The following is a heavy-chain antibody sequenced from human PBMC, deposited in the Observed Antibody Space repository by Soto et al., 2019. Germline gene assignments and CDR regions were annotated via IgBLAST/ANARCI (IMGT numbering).Heavy chain of an antibody. CDR2: ILHDGNNK. V-gene: IGHV3-30-3*01. CDR1: GFSFSNYI. D-gene: IGHD5-18*01. J-gene: IGHJ6*04. Sequence: HPGGSLRLSCAASGFSFSNYIMHWVRQAPGKGLEWVAIILHDGNNKYYADSVKVRFTISRDNSKNTLYLQMNSLRAEDTAVYYWARAGKPGYSYGSEVWGKESTVTVGS. CDR3: ARAGKPGYSYGSEV.